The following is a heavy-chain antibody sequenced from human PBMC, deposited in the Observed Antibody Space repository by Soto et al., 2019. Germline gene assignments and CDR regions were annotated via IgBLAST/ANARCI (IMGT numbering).Heavy chain of an antibody. CDR2: INTGNGNA. Sequence: ASVKVSCKASGYSFTTHAMIWVRQAPGQRPEWMGWINTGNGNARYSPKFQGRVNITRDTSASTAYMELSSLKSEDTAVYYCARGEQLYHYYYGMDVWGQGSTVTVSS. CDR3: ARGEQLYHYYYGMDV. CDR1: GYSFTTHA. J-gene: IGHJ6*02. V-gene: IGHV1-3*04.